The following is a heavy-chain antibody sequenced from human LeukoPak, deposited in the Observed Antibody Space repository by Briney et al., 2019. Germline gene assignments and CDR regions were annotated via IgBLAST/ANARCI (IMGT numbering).Heavy chain of an antibody. CDR3: ARTSSSGYYFRWFDP. CDR2: IYYSGST. D-gene: IGHD3-22*01. J-gene: IGHJ5*02. CDR1: GRSISSYY. V-gene: IGHV4-59*01. Sequence: SETLSLTCTVSGRSISSYYWSWIRQPPGKGLEWSVYIYYSGSTNYTPSLKSLVTISVYTSKNQFSLKLSSVTAADTAVYYCARTSSSGYYFRWFDPWGQGTLVTVSS.